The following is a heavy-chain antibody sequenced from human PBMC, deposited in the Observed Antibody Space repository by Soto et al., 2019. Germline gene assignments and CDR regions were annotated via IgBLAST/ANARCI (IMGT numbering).Heavy chain of an antibody. CDR2: ISWNSGSI. Sequence: DVQLVESGGGLVQPGRSLRLSCAASGFTFDDYAMHWVRQAPGKGLEWVSGISWNSGSIGYADSVKGRFTISRDNAKNSLYLQMNSLRAEDTALYYCAKDRVYCSGGSCYSGYDAFDIWGQGTMVTVSS. CDR3: AKDRVYCSGGSCYSGYDAFDI. J-gene: IGHJ3*02. CDR1: GFTFDDYA. V-gene: IGHV3-9*01. D-gene: IGHD2-15*01.